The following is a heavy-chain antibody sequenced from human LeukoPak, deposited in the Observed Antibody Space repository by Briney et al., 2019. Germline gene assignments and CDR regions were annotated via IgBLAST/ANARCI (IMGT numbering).Heavy chain of an antibody. CDR1: GFDVKSHD. CDR2: IESPRDI. Sequence: GGSLRLSCAASGFDVKSHDIHWVRQPIGKGLEWVSSIESPRDIYYAGSVKGRFTISREDAENSVYLQMNNLRVEDTAIYYCAKVRRSVACDYWGRGTLVTVSS. J-gene: IGHJ4*02. CDR3: AKVRRSVACDY. V-gene: IGHV3-13*01.